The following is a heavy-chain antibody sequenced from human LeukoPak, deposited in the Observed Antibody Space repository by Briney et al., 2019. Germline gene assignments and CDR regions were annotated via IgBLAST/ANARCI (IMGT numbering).Heavy chain of an antibody. CDR3: ARAKPKNMVRGLIMRRESRYYFDY. CDR2: ITSGSSYI. V-gene: IGHV3-21*04. CDR1: GFTFSSYN. J-gene: IGHJ4*02. Sequence: GGSLRLSCAASGFTFSSYNMNWVRQAPGQGLEWVSSITSGSSYIYYADSVKGRFTISRDNAKSSLYLQMNSLRAEDTAVYYCARAKPKNMVRGLIMRRESRYYFDYWGQGTLVTVSS. D-gene: IGHD3-10*01.